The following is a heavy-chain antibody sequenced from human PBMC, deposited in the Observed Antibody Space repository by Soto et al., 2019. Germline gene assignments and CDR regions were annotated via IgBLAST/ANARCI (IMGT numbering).Heavy chain of an antibody. D-gene: IGHD6-13*01. J-gene: IGHJ4*02. CDR3: AREYTYSSNFFDC. CDR1: GGSISSAAYY. V-gene: IGHV4-31*03. Sequence: QVQLQESGPGLVNPSQTLSLTCTVSGGSISSAAYYWSWIRQHPGKGLEWIGYISHSGSTYYTPSLKSRVITSADTCKNQFSLNLTSVTAADTAGYYCAREYTYSSNFFDCWGQGALVNVSS. CDR2: ISHSGST.